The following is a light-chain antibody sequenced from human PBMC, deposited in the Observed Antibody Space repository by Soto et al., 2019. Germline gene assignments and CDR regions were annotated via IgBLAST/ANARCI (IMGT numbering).Light chain of an antibody. CDR3: QQYYSPPVS. Sequence: DIVMTQSPDSLAVSLGERATIDCKSSQSVLSSSNNKNYLAWYQQKPGQPPKLLIYWASTRESGVPDRSSGSGSGTDFTLTISGLQAEDVAVYYCQQYYSPPVSFGGGTKVEIK. J-gene: IGKJ4*01. CDR1: QSVLSSSNNKNY. V-gene: IGKV4-1*01. CDR2: WAS.